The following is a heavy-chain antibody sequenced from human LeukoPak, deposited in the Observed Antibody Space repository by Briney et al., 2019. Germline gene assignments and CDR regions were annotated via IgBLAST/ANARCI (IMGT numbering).Heavy chain of an antibody. J-gene: IGHJ3*02. CDR1: GYSFTTYW. V-gene: IGHV5-51*01. D-gene: IGHD7-27*01. CDR2: IYPGDSDT. Sequence: GVSLKISCNGSGYSFTTYWIGWVRQMPGKGLEWMGIIYPGDSDTRYSPSFQGQVTMSADKSISTAYLQWSSLKVSDTAMYYCARPTLSGVVDAFDIWGQGTMVTVSS. CDR3: ARPTLSGVVDAFDI.